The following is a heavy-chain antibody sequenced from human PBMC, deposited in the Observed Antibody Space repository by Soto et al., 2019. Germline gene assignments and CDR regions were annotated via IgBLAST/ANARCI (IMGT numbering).Heavy chain of an antibody. J-gene: IGHJ4*02. CDR3: ATDGYYYGSGSYYPH. Sequence: GASVKVSCKVSGYTLTELSMHWVRQAPGKRLEWMGGFDPEDGETIYAQKFQGRVTMTEDTSTGTAYMELSSLRSEDTAVYYCATDGYYYGSGSYYPHWGQGTLVTVSS. CDR1: GYTLTELS. V-gene: IGHV1-24*01. D-gene: IGHD3-10*01. CDR2: FDPEDGET.